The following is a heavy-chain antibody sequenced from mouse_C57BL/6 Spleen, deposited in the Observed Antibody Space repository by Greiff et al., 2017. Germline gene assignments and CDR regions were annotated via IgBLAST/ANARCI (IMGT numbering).Heavy chain of an antibody. CDR3: SKLGRSAIDY. CDR1: GYTFTSYW. V-gene: IGHV1-64*01. D-gene: IGHD4-1*01. CDR2: IHPNSGST. J-gene: IGHJ4*01. Sequence: QVQLQQPGAELVKPGASVKLSCKASGYTFTSYWMHWVKQRPGQGLEWIGMIHPNSGSTNYNEKFKSKATLTVDKSSSTAYMQLSSLTSEDSAVYYCSKLGRSAIDYWGQGTSVTVSS.